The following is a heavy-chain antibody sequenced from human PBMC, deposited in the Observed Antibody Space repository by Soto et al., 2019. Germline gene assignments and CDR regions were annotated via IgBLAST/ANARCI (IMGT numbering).Heavy chain of an antibody. CDR3: ARDRTSAAGQIGY. CDR2: IYYSGSTSGST. Sequence: PSETLSLTCTVSGGSMSSGGYYWSWIRQHPGKGLEWIGYIYYSGSTSGSTSYNPSLKSRVSTSVDTSKNQLSLKLSSVTAADTAVYFCARDRTSAAGQIGYWGQVTLVTVSS. J-gene: IGHJ4*02. V-gene: IGHV4-31*03. D-gene: IGHD6-13*01. CDR1: GGSMSSGGYY.